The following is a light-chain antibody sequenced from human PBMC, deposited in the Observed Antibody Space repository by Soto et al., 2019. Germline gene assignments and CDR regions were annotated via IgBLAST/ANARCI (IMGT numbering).Light chain of an antibody. J-gene: IGKJ2*01. CDR3: QQLNSYPRT. Sequence: DIQLTQSPSFLSASVGDRVTITCRASQGINIFLAWFQQKPGKAPNLLISAASTLQSGVPSRFSGSGSETEFTLTNTNLQPDDYATYFCQQLNSYPRTFGQGHKLELK. V-gene: IGKV1-9*01. CDR2: AAS. CDR1: QGINIF.